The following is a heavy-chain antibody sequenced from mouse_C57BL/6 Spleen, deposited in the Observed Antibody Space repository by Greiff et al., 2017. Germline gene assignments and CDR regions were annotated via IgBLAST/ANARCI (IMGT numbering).Heavy chain of an antibody. J-gene: IGHJ1*03. CDR1: GYTFTSYW. V-gene: IGHV1-69*01. CDR2: IDPSDSYT. Sequence: QVQLQQPGAELVMPGASVKLSCKASGYTFTSYWMHWVKQRPGQGLEWIGEIDPSDSYTNYNQKFKGKSTLTVDKSSSTAYMQLSSLTSEDSAVYYCARRRVYYYGSSYDWYFDVWGTGTTVTVSS. CDR3: ARRRVYYYGSSYDWYFDV. D-gene: IGHD1-1*01.